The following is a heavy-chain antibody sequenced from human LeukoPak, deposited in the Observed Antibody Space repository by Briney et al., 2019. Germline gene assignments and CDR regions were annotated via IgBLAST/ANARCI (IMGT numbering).Heavy chain of an antibody. CDR2: ISGSGDST. D-gene: IGHD2-2*02. CDR3: AKIIVVLPSTISNPYYFDY. J-gene: IGHJ4*02. Sequence: GGSLRLSCAASGFTISSYAMSWVRQAPGKGLEWVSGISGSGDSTYYADSVKGRFTTSRDNSKNTLYLQMSSLRAEDTAVYYCAKIIVVLPSTISNPYYFDYWGQGTLVTVSS. CDR1: GFTISSYA. V-gene: IGHV3-23*01.